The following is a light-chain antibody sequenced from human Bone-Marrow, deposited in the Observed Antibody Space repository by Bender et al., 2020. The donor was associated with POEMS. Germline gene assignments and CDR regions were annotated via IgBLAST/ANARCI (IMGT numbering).Light chain of an antibody. Sequence: SYELTQTPSVSVSPGQTARITCSGDGLPKQYAYWYQQKAGQAPQLVIYKDTERPSGIPERFSGSSSGTIVTLTISGVQAEDEADYYCQSADNRGIYRIFGGGTKVTV. CDR3: QSADNRGIYRI. CDR2: KDT. J-gene: IGLJ2*01. V-gene: IGLV3-25*03. CDR1: GLPKQY.